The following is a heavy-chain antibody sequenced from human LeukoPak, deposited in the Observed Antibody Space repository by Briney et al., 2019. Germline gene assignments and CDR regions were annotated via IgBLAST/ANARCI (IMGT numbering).Heavy chain of an antibody. D-gene: IGHD1-14*01. CDR1: VFTFISYA. J-gene: IGHJ4*02. CDR3: ARGTCETRFGH. Sequence: GSLRLSCAASVFTFISYAMHWVRQAPGKGLEWIGEINHSGSTNYNPPLKSRVTISIDTSKNQFSLKLSSVTAADTAVYYCARGTCETRFGHWGQGTLVTVSS. V-gene: IGHV4-34*01. CDR2: INHSGST.